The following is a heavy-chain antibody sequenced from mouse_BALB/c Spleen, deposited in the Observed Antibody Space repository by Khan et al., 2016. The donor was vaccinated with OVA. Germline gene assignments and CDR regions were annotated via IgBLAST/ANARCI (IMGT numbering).Heavy chain of an antibody. CDR2: IYPGSDNA. V-gene: IGHV1-81*01. CDR1: GYTFTYYV. D-gene: IGHD2-3*01. Sequence: QVQLQQSGPELVKPGASVKMSCKASGYTFTYYVITWVKQRTGQGLEWIGEIYPGSDNAYYNERFKGKATLTADKSSNTTHMQLSSLTSEDSAVYFCARGDGYYVYFDYCGQGTTLTVSS. J-gene: IGHJ2*01. CDR3: ARGDGYYVYFDY.